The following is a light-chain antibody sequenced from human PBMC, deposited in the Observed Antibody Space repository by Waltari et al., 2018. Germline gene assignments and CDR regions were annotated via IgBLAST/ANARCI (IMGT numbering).Light chain of an antibody. J-gene: IGLJ2*01. CDR3: SSFTTGSTGL. Sequence: QSALAQPASVSGSPGQSITISCTGSSSDIGAFDLFSWYQQHTGRAPRLIISNVSERPSGVPHRFSGSKSGNTASLTISSLRSEDESLYFCSSFTTGSTGLFGGGTKLTVL. V-gene: IGLV2-14*03. CDR1: SSDIGAFDL. CDR2: NVS.